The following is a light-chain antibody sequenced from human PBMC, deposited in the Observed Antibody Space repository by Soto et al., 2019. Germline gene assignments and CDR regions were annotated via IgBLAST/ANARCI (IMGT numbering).Light chain of an antibody. CDR3: QQTSSLQGT. CDR2: AAS. Sequence: LTQSPAAMSTLSCRASQSVSTYLAWFQQKAGRPPRLLIYAASQMPRGIPARFSGSGSGTDFTLTISSLEPEDFAVYYCQQTSSLQGTFGRGTKVDIK. J-gene: IGKJ1*01. V-gene: IGKV3-11*01. CDR1: QSVSTY.